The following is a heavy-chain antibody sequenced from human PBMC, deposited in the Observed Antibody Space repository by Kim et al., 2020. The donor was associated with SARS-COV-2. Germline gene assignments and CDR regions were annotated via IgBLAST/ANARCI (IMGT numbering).Heavy chain of an antibody. D-gene: IGHD5-12*01. CDR1: GFTFSDYY. V-gene: IGHV3-11*04. J-gene: IGHJ6*02. Sequence: GGSLRLSCAASGFTFSDYYMSWIRQAPGKGLEWVSYISSGARTIYYADSVKGRFAISRDNAKNSLYLQMNSLRAEDTAVYYCARDLVRVRWLQRDYYYGMDVWGQGTTVTVSS. CDR2: ISSGARTI. CDR3: ARDLVRVRWLQRDYYYGMDV.